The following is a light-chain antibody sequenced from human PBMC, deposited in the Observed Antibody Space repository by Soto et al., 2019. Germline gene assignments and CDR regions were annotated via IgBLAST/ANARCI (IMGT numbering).Light chain of an antibody. CDR2: SNN. CDR1: SSNIGSNT. V-gene: IGLV1-44*01. CDR3: AAWDDSLNGLV. J-gene: IGLJ3*02. Sequence: LTQPPSASGTPGQRVTISCSGSSSNIGSNTVNWYQQLPGTAPKLLIYSNNQRPSGVPDRFSGSKSGTSASLAISGLQSEDEADYYCAAWDDSLNGLVFGGGTKLTVL.